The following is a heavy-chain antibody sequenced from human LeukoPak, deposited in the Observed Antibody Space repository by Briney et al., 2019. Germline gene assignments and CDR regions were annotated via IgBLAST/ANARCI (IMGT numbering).Heavy chain of an antibody. CDR3: ARTFLSGDGKKVGYFDD. J-gene: IGHJ4*02. CDR2: ISGSGGST. V-gene: IGHV3-23*01. Sequence: GGSLRLSCAASGFTFSSYGMSWVRQAPGKGLEWVSAISGSGGSTYYADSVKGRFTISRDNSKNTLSLQMNSLRADDTAVYYCARTFLSGDGKKVGYFDDWGQGTLVTVSS. D-gene: IGHD5-24*01. CDR1: GFTFSSYG.